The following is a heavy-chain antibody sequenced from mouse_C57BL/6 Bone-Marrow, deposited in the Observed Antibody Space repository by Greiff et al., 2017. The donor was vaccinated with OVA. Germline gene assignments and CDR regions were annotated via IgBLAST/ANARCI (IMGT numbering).Heavy chain of an antibody. CDR1: GFTFSDFY. CDR3: ARDAGSNHAMDY. CDR2: SRNKANDYTT. V-gene: IGHV7-1*01. J-gene: IGHJ4*01. Sequence: EVKLMESGGGLVQSGRSLRLSCATSGFTFSDFYMEWVRQAPGKGLEWIAASRNKANDYTTEYSASVKGRFIVSRDTSQSILYLQMNALRAEDTAIYYCARDAGSNHAMDYWGQGTSVTVSS. D-gene: IGHD2-5*01.